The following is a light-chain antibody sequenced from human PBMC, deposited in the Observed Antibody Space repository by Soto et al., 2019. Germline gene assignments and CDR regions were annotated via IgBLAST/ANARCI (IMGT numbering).Light chain of an antibody. CDR3: QQYGSTWS. Sequence: EIVLTQSPGTLSLSPGERATLSCRASQSVSSSYLAWYHQKPGQAPRLLIYGASSRATGIPDWFSSSGSGMAFFLTISRLEPEDFAVYYCQQYGSTWSFGPGTKVDIK. V-gene: IGKV3-20*01. CDR2: GAS. CDR1: QSVSSSY. J-gene: IGKJ1*01.